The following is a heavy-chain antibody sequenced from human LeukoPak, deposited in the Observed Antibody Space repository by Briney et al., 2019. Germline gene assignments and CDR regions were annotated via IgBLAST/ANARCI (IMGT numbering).Heavy chain of an antibody. CDR2: IDTAGDT. J-gene: IGHJ6*03. V-gene: IGHV3-13*01. CDR1: GFTFSSYD. CDR3: ARSSGSYLGYYYYYMDV. Sequence: GGSLRLSCAASGFTFSSYDMHWVRQATGKGLEWVSAIDTAGDTYYPGSVKGRFTISRENAKNSLYLQMNSLRAGDTAVYYCARSSGSYLGYYYYYMDVWGKGTTVTISS. D-gene: IGHD3-10*01.